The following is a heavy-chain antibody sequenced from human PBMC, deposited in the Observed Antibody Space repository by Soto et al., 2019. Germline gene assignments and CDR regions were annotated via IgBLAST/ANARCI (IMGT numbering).Heavy chain of an antibody. V-gene: IGHV1-18*01. Sequence: QVQLVQSGAEVKKPGASVKVSCKASGYTFTSYGISWVRQAPGQGLEWMGWISAYNGNTNYAQKLQGRVTMTTDTXTXTXXMELRSLRSDDTAVYYCARGDVVVVAATTLTWFDPWGQGTLVTVSS. CDR2: ISAYNGNT. J-gene: IGHJ5*02. D-gene: IGHD2-15*01. CDR1: GYTFTSYG. CDR3: ARGDVVVVAATTLTWFDP.